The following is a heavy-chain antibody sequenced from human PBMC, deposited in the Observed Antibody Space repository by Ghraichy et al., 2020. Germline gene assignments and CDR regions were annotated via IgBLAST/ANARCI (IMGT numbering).Heavy chain of an antibody. CDR2: INHSGST. V-gene: IGHV4-34*01. D-gene: IGHD3-16*01. Sequence: SETLSLTCAVYGGSFSGYYWSWIRQPPGKGLEWIGEINHSGSTNYNPSLKSRVTISVDTSKNQFSLKLSSVTAADTAVYYCARGNYVWGSSPIDYWGQGTLVTVSS. CDR3: ARGNYVWGSSPIDY. CDR1: GGSFSGYY. J-gene: IGHJ4*02.